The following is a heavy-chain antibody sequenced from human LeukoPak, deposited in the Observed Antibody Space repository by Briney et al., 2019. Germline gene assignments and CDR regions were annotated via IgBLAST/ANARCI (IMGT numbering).Heavy chain of an antibody. D-gene: IGHD5-24*01. CDR2: IYYSGST. Sequence: PSETLSLTCSVSGGSITSNSYYWGWIRQPPGKGLEWIGSIYYSGSTYYNPSLKSRVTISVDTSKNQFSLKLSSVTAADTAVYYCARAPRGRWLQLLIRNWYFDLWGRGTLVTVSS. CDR3: ARAPRGRWLQLLIRNWYFDL. J-gene: IGHJ2*01. CDR1: GGSITSNSYY. V-gene: IGHV4-39*07.